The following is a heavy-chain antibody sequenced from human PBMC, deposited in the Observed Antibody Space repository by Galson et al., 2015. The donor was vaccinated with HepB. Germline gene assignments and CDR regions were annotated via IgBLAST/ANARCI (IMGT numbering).Heavy chain of an antibody. CDR3: ARDVRYAFEM. Sequence: SVKVSCKASGYTFTRNGISWVRQAPGQELEWMGWISTNSGNTYYAQKFQDRLIMTTERSTSTAYMELRSLTSDDTAFYYCARDVRYAFEMGGQGTMVTVS. D-gene: IGHD3-10*02. J-gene: IGHJ3*02. CDR1: GYTFTRNG. V-gene: IGHV1-18*01. CDR2: ISTNSGNT.